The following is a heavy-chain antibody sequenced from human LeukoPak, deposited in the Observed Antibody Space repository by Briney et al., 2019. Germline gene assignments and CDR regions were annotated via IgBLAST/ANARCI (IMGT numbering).Heavy chain of an antibody. J-gene: IGHJ4*02. D-gene: IGHD5-18*01. CDR3: AREDTALVIAY. CDR2: IKEDGTET. V-gene: IGHV3-7*01. CDR1: GFTFSSNR. Sequence: GGSLRLSCAASGFTFSSNRMSWVRLAPGKGLEWVANIKEDGTETYYVDSVKGRFTISRDNAKNSLYLQMNSLRVEDTAVYYCAREDTALVIAYWGQGTLVTVSS.